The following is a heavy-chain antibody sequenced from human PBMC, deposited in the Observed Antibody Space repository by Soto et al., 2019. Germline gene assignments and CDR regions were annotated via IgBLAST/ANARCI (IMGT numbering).Heavy chain of an antibody. CDR2: MNPNSGNT. CDR1: GYTFTSYD. J-gene: IGHJ4*02. V-gene: IGHV1-8*01. D-gene: IGHD3-22*01. Sequence: ASVKVSCKASGYTFTSYDINWVRQATGQGLEWMGWMNPNSGNTGYAQKFQGRVTMTRNTSISTAYMELSSLRSEDTAVYYCARDGRGERITIIVLVPFDYGGQGTLVNVS. CDR3: ARDGRGERITIIVLVPFDY.